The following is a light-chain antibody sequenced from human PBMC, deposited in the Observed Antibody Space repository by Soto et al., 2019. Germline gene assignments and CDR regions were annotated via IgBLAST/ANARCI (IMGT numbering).Light chain of an antibody. J-gene: IGKJ5*01. CDR3: QQDNNYPFT. CDR1: QSISNE. CDR2: GAS. Sequence: AIQMTQTPSTLSASVGDRVTITCRASQSISNELAWYQQKPGKAPKVLIYGASSLESGVPPRFSGSGSGTDFTLAISSLQPEDSATYYCQQDNNYPFTFGQGTRLDIK. V-gene: IGKV1-6*01.